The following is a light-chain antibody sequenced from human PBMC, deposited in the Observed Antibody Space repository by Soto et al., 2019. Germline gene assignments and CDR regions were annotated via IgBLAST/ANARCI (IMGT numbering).Light chain of an antibody. J-gene: IGKJ4*01. CDR3: QQRSIWPPLT. CDR1: QSVSSF. Sequence: EIVLTQSPATLSLSPGERATLSCRASQSVSSFLAWYQQKPGQAPRLLIYDASNRAPGIPARFSGGGSGTDFTLTISSLEPEDFAVYYCQQRSIWPPLTFGGGTKVEIK. CDR2: DAS. V-gene: IGKV3-11*01.